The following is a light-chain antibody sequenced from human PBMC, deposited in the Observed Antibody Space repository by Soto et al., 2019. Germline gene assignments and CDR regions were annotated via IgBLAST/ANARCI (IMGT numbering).Light chain of an antibody. CDR2: DAS. CDR1: QSVTSNS. CDR3: QHYSSSPWT. V-gene: IGKV3-20*01. J-gene: IGKJ1*01. Sequence: ENVLTQSPGTLSLSPGERATLSCRASQSVTSNSIAWYQQKPGQAPRLLIYDASTRATGIPDRFSGSGSGTDFTLTISRLEPEDFALYHCQHYSSSPWTFGQGTKVEIK.